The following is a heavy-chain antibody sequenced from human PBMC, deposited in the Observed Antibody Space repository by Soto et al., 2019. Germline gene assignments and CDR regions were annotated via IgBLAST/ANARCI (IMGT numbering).Heavy chain of an antibody. Sequence: PGGSLRLSCAASGFTFSSYGMHWVRQAPGKGLEWVAVISYDGSNKYYADSVKGRFTISRDNSKNTLYLQMNSLRAEDTAVYYCAKDQRGQPHPSSIAESSEFDYWGQGTLVTVSS. CDR2: ISYDGSNK. CDR3: AKDQRGQPHPSSIAESSEFDY. D-gene: IGHD6-6*01. V-gene: IGHV3-30*18. CDR1: GFTFSSYG. J-gene: IGHJ4*02.